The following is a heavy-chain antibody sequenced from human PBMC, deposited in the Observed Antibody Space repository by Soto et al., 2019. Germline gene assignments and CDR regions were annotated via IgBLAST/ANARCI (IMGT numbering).Heavy chain of an antibody. J-gene: IGHJ5*02. CDR2: INPSGGST. D-gene: IGHD3-9*01. CDR1: GYTFTSYY. CDR3: ARDRNYDILTGSMSRVSWFDP. V-gene: IGHV1-46*03. Sequence: ASVKVSCKASGYTFTSYYMHWVRQAPGQGLEWMGIINPSGGSTSYAQKFQGRVTMTRDTSTSTVYMELSSLRSEDTAVYYCARDRNYDILTGSMSRVSWFDPWGQGTLVTVSS.